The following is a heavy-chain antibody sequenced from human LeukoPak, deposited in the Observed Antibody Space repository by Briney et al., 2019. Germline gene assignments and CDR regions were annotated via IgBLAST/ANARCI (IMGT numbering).Heavy chain of an antibody. CDR3: ARAEVAGYCSSTSCLYFDY. V-gene: IGHV1-69*01. CDR1: GGTFSSYA. CDR2: IIPIFGTA. D-gene: IGHD2-2*01. J-gene: IGHJ4*02. Sequence: SVKVSCKASGGTFSSYAISWVRQAPGQGFEWMGGIIPIFGTANYAQKFQGRVTITADESTSTAYMELSSLRSEDTAVYYCARAEVAGYCSSTSCLYFDYWGQGTLVTVSS.